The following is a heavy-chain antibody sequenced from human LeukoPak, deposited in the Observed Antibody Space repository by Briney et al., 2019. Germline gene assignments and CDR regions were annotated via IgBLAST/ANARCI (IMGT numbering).Heavy chain of an antibody. CDR1: GFTVSSNY. CDR2: ICSGGST. D-gene: IGHD6-19*01. J-gene: IGHJ4*02. V-gene: IGHV3-66*01. Sequence: GGSLRLSCAASGFTVSSNYMSWVRQAPGKGLEWVSIICSGGSTYYADSVKGRFTISRDNSKNTLYLQMNSLRAEDTAVYYCARILDSAWGELGYWGQGTLVTVSS. CDR3: ARILDSAWGELGY.